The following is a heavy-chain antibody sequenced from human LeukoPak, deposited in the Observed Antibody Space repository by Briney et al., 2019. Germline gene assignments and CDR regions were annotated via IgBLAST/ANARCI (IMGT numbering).Heavy chain of an antibody. CDR1: GFTFSSYE. CDR2: ISSSGSTI. D-gene: IGHD6-13*01. J-gene: IGHJ4*02. Sequence: GGSLRLSCAASGFTFSSYEMNWVRQAPGKGLEWVSYISSSGSTIYYADSVKGRFTISRDNAKNSLYLQMNSLRAEDTAVYYCARDFFLAALDYWGQGTMVTVSS. V-gene: IGHV3-48*03. CDR3: ARDFFLAALDY.